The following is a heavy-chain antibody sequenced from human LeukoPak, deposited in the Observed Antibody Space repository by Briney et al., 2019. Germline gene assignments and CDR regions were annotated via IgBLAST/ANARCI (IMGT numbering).Heavy chain of an antibody. Sequence: GGSLRLSCAASGFTFSDYYMSWIRQAPGKGLQWLAYSSTSGSITYYADSVKGRFTISRDNAKNSLYLQMNSLRAEDTAVYYCAKDLMRDRWFGESWGQGTLVTVSS. CDR1: GFTFSDYY. CDR3: AKDLMRDRWFGES. J-gene: IGHJ5*02. CDR2: SSTSGSIT. V-gene: IGHV3-11*04. D-gene: IGHD3-10*01.